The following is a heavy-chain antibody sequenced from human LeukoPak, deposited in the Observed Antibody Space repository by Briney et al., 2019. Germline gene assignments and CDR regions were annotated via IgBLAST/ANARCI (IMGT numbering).Heavy chain of an antibody. V-gene: IGHV3-30*04. CDR2: ISYDGSDK. Sequence: GGSLRLSCAASGFTFSNYAMHWVRQAPGKGLEWVALISYDGSDKYYVDSVKGRFTISRDKSKYTLYLQMNSLRAEDTAVYYCARGRSLIAAAVTGYLDYWGQGTLVTVSS. CDR1: GFTFSNYA. J-gene: IGHJ4*02. CDR3: ARGRSLIAAAVTGYLDY. D-gene: IGHD6-13*01.